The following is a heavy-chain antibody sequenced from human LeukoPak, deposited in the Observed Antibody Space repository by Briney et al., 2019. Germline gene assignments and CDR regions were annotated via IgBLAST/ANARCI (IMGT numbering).Heavy chain of an antibody. CDR3: ARDHRPYCSGGSCYSEEGWFDP. CDR2: IIPIFGTA. V-gene: IGHV1-69*13. Sequence: SVKVSCRASGGTFSSYAISWVRQAPGQGLEWMGGIIPIFGTANYAQKFQGRVTITADESTSTAYMELSSLRSEDAAVYYCARDHRPYCSGGSCYSEEGWFDPWGQGTLVTVSS. CDR1: GGTFSSYA. D-gene: IGHD2-15*01. J-gene: IGHJ5*02.